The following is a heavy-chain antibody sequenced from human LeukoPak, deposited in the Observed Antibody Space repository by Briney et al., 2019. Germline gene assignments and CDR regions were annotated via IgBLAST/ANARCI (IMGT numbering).Heavy chain of an antibody. D-gene: IGHD5-18*01. CDR2: INPNSGGT. CDR3: ARVDVDTAMARFDY. J-gene: IGHJ4*02. V-gene: IGHV1-2*02. Sequence: ASVKVSCKASGYTFTGYYMHWVRQAPGQGLEWMGWINPNSGGTNYAQKFQGRVTMTRDTSISTAYMDLSRLRSDDTAVYYCARVDVDTAMARFDYWGQGTLVTVSS. CDR1: GYTFTGYY.